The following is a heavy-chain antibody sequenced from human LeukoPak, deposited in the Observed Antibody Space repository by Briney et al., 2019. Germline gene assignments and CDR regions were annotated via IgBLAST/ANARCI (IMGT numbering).Heavy chain of an antibody. Sequence: GGSLRLSCAASGFTFSSYAMSWVRQAPGKGLEWVSGISGSGGSTNYADSVKGRFTISRDNSKNTLYLQMNSLRAEDTAVYYCAKGRDGYNADFDYWGQGTLVTVSS. D-gene: IGHD5-12*01. CDR2: ISGSGGST. CDR1: GFTFSSYA. V-gene: IGHV3-23*01. J-gene: IGHJ4*02. CDR3: AKGRDGYNADFDY.